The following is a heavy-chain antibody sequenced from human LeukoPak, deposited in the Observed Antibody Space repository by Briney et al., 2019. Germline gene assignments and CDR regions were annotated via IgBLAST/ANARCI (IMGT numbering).Heavy chain of an antibody. Sequence: SSETLSLTCTVSGGSISSYFWSWIRQPPGKGLEWIGYIYYSGSTNYNPSLKSRVIISVDTSKNQFSLILSSVTAADTAVYYCARQERYYGSGSYTYFQHWGQGTLVTVSS. CDR2: IYYSGST. D-gene: IGHD3-10*01. V-gene: IGHV4-59*08. CDR3: ARQERYYGSGSYTYFQH. J-gene: IGHJ1*01. CDR1: GGSISSYF.